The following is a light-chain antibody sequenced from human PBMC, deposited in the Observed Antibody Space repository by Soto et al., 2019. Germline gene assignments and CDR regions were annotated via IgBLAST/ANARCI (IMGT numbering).Light chain of an antibody. J-gene: IGLJ1*01. CDR1: SSDVGGYNY. CDR3: SSYTSSSIPYV. CDR2: DVS. Sequence: QSVLTQPASVSGSPGQSITISCTGTSSDVGGYNYVSWYQQHPGKAPKLMIYDVSNRPSGVSNRFSGSKSGNTASLTISGLQAEDEAGYYCSSYTSSSIPYVFGTGTKVTVL. V-gene: IGLV2-14*01.